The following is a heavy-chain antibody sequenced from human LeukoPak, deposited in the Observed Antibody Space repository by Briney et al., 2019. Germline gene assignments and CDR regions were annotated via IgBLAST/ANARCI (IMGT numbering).Heavy chain of an antibody. CDR1: GGSISSYY. D-gene: IGHD6-13*01. CDR2: IYYSGST. V-gene: IGHV4-59*01. J-gene: IGHJ4*02. CDR3: ARGRYSSSWYYFDY. Sequence: TTSETLSLTCTVSGGSISSYYWSWIRQPPGKGLEWIGFIYYSGSTNYNPSLKSRVTISVDTSKNQFSPKLSSVTAADTAVYYCARGRYSSSWYYFDYWGQGTLVTVSS.